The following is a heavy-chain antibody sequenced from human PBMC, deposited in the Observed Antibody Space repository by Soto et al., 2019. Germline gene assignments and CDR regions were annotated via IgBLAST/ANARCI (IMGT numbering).Heavy chain of an antibody. CDR1: RVSISSYY. V-gene: IGHV4-59*01. Sequence: SETLSLTCTVSRVSISSYYWSWIRQPPGKGLERIGYIYYSGRTNYNPSLKSRVTISEDTSKNQFSLKLSSVTAADTAVYYCARDPGTSPGGYYYGMDVWGQGTTVTVS. CDR3: ARDPGTSPGGYYYGMDV. CDR2: IYYSGRT. J-gene: IGHJ6*02. D-gene: IGHD1-1*01.